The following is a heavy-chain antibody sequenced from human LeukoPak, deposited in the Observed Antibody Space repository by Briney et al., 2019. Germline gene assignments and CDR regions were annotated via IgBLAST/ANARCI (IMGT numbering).Heavy chain of an antibody. Sequence: SETLSLTCTVSGGSISSSSYYWGWIRQPPGKGLEWIGSIYYSGSTYYNPSLKSRVTISVDTSKNQFSLKLSSVTAADTAVYYCARGHGGYSYGPIDYWGQGTLVTVSS. D-gene: IGHD5-18*01. CDR1: GGSISSSSYY. CDR3: ARGHGGYSYGPIDY. CDR2: IYYSGST. J-gene: IGHJ4*02. V-gene: IGHV4-39*07.